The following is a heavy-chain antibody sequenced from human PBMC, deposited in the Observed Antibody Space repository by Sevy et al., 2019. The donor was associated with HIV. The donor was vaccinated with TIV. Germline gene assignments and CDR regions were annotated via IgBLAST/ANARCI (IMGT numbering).Heavy chain of an antibody. CDR3: ANDYYDSSGYYYARYYYYMDV. V-gene: IGHV3-23*01. CDR2: ISGSGGST. D-gene: IGHD3-22*01. J-gene: IGHJ6*03. Sequence: GGSLRLSCAASGFTFSSYAMSWVRQAPGKGLEWVSAISGSGGSTYYADSVKGRFTISRDNSKNTLYLQMNSLRAEDTAVYYCANDYYDSSGYYYARYYYYMDVWGKGTTVTVSS. CDR1: GFTFSSYA.